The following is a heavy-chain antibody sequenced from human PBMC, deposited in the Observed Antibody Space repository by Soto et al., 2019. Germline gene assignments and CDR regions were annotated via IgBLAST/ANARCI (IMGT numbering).Heavy chain of an antibody. CDR1: GFTFSSYA. CDR3: AKETPASSGFDP. J-gene: IGHJ5*02. CDR2: ISGSGGTP. D-gene: IGHD2-2*01. Sequence: EFQLLESGGGLVQPGGSLRLPCAASGFTFSSYAMSWVRQAPGKGLEWVSSISGSGGTPYHADSVKGRLTISRDNSKNTLYLQMNSLRAEDTAVYYCAKETPASSGFDPWGQGTLVTVSS. V-gene: IGHV3-23*01.